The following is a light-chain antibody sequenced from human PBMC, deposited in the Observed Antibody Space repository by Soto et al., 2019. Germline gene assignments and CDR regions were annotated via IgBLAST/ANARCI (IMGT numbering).Light chain of an antibody. Sequence: EIVMTQSPATLSVSPGERATLSCRASQSVSSNLAWYQQKPGQAPRLLIYGASTRATGIPARFSGSGSGTEFTLTISSLQSEDFAVYYCQQYNNWPQTFGQGNK. CDR3: QQYNNWPQT. V-gene: IGKV3-15*01. CDR1: QSVSSN. J-gene: IGKJ1*01. CDR2: GAS.